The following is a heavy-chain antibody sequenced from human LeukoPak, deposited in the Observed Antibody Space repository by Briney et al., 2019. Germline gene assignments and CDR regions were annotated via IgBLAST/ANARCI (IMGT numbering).Heavy chain of an antibody. Sequence: SETLSLTCTVSGGSISTTNYYWGWIRQPPGKGLEWIGSMYYNGSTYYNPSLKSRVTISVDTSKNQFSLKLRSVTAADTAVYYCARLAQEGYWGQGTLVTVSS. CDR3: ARLAQEGY. J-gene: IGHJ4*02. CDR2: MYYNGST. V-gene: IGHV4-39*07. CDR1: GGSISTTNYY. D-gene: IGHD3-3*02.